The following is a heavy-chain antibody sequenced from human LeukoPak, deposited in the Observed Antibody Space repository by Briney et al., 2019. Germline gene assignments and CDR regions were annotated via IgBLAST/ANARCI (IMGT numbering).Heavy chain of an antibody. CDR2: IKEDGTYT. V-gene: IGHV3-74*01. CDR3: ARDFDMGITPGDDFDF. D-gene: IGHD3-9*01. J-gene: IGHJ4*02. Sequence: GGSLRLSCAASGFSFSKYWMHWVRQTPGEGLVWVARIKEDGTYTSCADSVKGRFTISRDNARNTVFLQMNSLRAEDTAVYYCARDFDMGITPGDDFDFWGQGTLVTVSS. CDR1: GFSFSKYW.